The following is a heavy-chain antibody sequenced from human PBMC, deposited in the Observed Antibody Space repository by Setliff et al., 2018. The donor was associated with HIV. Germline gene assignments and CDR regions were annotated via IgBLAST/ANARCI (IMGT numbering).Heavy chain of an antibody. D-gene: IGHD6-13*01. CDR3: ARGFCFKGIAAAAAFDY. V-gene: IGHV1-2*02. J-gene: IGHJ4*02. CDR2: INPNSGGT. CDR1: GYTFTGYY. Sequence: ASVKVSCKASGYTFTGYYMHWVRQAPGQGLEWMGWINPNSGGTNYAQKFQGRVTMTRDTSISTAYMELSRLRSDDTAVYYCARGFCFKGIAAAAAFDYWGQGTLVTVSS.